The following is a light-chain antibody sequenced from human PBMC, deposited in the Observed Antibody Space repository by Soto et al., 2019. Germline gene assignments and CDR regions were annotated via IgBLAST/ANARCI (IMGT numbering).Light chain of an antibody. CDR3: QSYDSSLSGDV. V-gene: IGLV1-40*01. CDR1: SSNIGTGYD. Sequence: QSVVTQPPSVSGAPGQRVTISCTGSSSNIGTGYDVHWYQQLPGTAPKLLIYGNTNRPSGVPDRVSGSKSGTSASLAITGLQAEDEADYYCQSYDSSLSGDVFGTGTKVTVL. CDR2: GNT. J-gene: IGLJ1*01.